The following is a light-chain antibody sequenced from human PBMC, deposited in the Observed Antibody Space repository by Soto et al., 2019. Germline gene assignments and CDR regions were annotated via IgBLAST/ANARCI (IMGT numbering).Light chain of an antibody. CDR3: CSDAGSSPSAV. V-gene: IGLV2-23*01. CDR1: SSDVGSYYP. J-gene: IGLJ7*01. Sequence: QSALTQPASVSGSPGQSITISCTGTSSDVGSYYPVSWYQQHPGKAPKLMIYEDYKRPSGVSDRFSGSKSGNTASLTISGLQADDEADYYCCSDAGSSPSAVFGGVTQLTVL. CDR2: EDY.